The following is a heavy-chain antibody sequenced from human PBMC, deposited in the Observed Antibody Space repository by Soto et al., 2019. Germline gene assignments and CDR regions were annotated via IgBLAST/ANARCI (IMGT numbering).Heavy chain of an antibody. CDR3: ARQYYYDSSGQPDI. V-gene: IGHV3-30*03. Sequence: PGGSLRLSCAASGFTFSSYGIHWVRQAPGKGLEWVAIISYDGSNKDYADSVKGRFTISRDNAKNTLYLQMNSLRAEDTAVYYCARQYYYDSSGQPDIWGQGTMVTVSS. J-gene: IGHJ3*02. CDR2: ISYDGSNK. CDR1: GFTFSSYG. D-gene: IGHD3-22*01.